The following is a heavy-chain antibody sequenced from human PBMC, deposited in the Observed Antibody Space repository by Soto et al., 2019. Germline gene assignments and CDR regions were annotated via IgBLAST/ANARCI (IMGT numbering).Heavy chain of an antibody. CDR3: AKDLDPITATTFDF. Sequence: GGSLRLSCVASKFPFTDFAMNWVRQAPGKGLEWVSAVSGRGDTTYYADSVNGRFTISRDNSQNIVFLQMHSLRAEDTGVYYCAKDLDPITATTFDFWGQGTLVTV. CDR1: KFPFTDFA. D-gene: IGHD1-7*01. CDR2: VSGRGDTT. V-gene: IGHV3-23*01. J-gene: IGHJ4*02.